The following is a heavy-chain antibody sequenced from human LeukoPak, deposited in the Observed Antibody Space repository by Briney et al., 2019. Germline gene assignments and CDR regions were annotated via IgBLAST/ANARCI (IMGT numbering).Heavy chain of an antibody. Sequence: ASVKTTFKASGYTFTSYGMNWVRQAPGQGLEWMGWINTNTGNPTYAQGLTGRFVFSLDTSVSTAYLQISSLKAEDTAVYYCARASWQQLDRAFDIWGQGTMVTVSS. CDR3: ARASWQQLDRAFDI. D-gene: IGHD1-1*01. V-gene: IGHV7-4-1*02. CDR2: INTNTGNP. CDR1: GYTFTSYG. J-gene: IGHJ3*02.